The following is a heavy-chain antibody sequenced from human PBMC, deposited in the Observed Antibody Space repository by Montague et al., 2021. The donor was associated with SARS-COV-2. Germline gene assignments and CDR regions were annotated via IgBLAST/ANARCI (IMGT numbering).Heavy chain of an antibody. CDR3: AREGLHNWFDP. J-gene: IGHJ5*02. V-gene: IGHV4-59*01. CDR2: IYYSGST. D-gene: IGHD2-15*01. Sequence: SETLSLTCTVSNGSINNYDWCWVRQPPGKRLEWICYIYYSGSTNYNPSLESRVTMSIDTSKNQFSLKLRSVTAADTAVYFCAREGLHNWFDPWGQGTLVIVSS. CDR1: NGSINNYD.